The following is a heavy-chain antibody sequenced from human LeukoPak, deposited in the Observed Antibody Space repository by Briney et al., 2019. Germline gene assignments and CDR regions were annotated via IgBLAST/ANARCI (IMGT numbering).Heavy chain of an antibody. D-gene: IGHD6-19*01. CDR3: AKRFGAVAGSYYYYYGMDV. J-gene: IGHJ6*02. CDR2: ISGTGGSA. V-gene: IGHV3-23*01. CDR1: GFTFNNYA. Sequence: PGGSLRLSCAASGFTFNNYAMNWVRQGPGEGLEWVSAISGTGGSAYYADSVKGRFTISRDNSKNTLYLQMNSLRAEDTAVYYCAKRFGAVAGSYYYYYGMDVWGQGTTVTVSS.